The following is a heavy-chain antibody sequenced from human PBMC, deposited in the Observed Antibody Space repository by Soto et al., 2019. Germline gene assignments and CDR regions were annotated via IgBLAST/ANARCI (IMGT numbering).Heavy chain of an antibody. CDR1: GYSFTSYW. V-gene: IGHV5-51*01. J-gene: IGHJ6*01. D-gene: IGHD2-21*02. CDR3: ARPPLPGIFVPGGDDYYSGVDV. Sequence: GKSLKISCKTSGYSFTSYWIGWVRQMPGKGLEWMWMIFPDDSETKYSPSFQGHVTISTDKSISTAYLQWSSLKASDTAMYYCARPPLPGIFVPGGDDYYSGVDVRGQEPTVT. CDR2: IFPDDSET.